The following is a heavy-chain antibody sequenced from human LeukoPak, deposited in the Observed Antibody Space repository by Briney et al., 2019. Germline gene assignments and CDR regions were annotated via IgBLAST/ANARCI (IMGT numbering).Heavy chain of an antibody. J-gene: IGHJ3*02. Sequence: SETLSLTCAVSGASINSYYWSWIRQSPEKGLEWIGYIFSSGNTKYNPSLKSRVTISVDTSKNQFSLKLSSVTATDTAVFYCAGSRDTIFREVNLGAFDIWGQGTMVTVSS. CDR2: IFSSGNT. CDR1: GASINSYY. D-gene: IGHD3-3*01. CDR3: AGSRDTIFREVNLGAFDI. V-gene: IGHV4-4*09.